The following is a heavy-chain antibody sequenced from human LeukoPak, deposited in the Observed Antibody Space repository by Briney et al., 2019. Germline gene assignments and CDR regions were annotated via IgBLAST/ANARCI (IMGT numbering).Heavy chain of an antibody. V-gene: IGHV4-61*02. J-gene: IGHJ4*02. CDR2: FSISGSP. D-gene: IGHD3-10*01. CDR3: ARERIREIPSLDF. Sequence: SETLSLTCTASGASISSTFYSWTWIRQPAGQGLEFIGRFSISGSPNYNPSLKSRVNISMDTSKNQFSLRLTSVTAADTAIYFCARERIREIPSLDFWGQGTLVTVSS. CDR1: GASISSTFYS.